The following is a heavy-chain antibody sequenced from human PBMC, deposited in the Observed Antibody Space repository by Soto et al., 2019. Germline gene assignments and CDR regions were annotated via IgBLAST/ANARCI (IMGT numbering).Heavy chain of an antibody. CDR2: INPSGGST. CDR3: ARCWEYSSSWWKVGVDP. V-gene: IGHV1-46*01. CDR1: GYTFTSYY. Sequence: GASVKVSLKASGYTFTSYYMHWVRQAPGQGLEWMGIINPSGGSTSYAQKFQGRVTMTRDTSTSTVYMELSSLRSEDTAVYYCARCWEYSSSWWKVGVDPWGQGTMVTVSS. D-gene: IGHD6-13*01. J-gene: IGHJ5*02.